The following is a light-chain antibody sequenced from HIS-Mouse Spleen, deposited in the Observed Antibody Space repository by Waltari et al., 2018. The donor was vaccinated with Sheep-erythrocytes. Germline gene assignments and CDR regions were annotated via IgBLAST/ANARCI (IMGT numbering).Light chain of an antibody. CDR3: NSRDSSGNHLGVV. CDR2: GKN. CDR1: SLRRYY. V-gene: IGLV3-19*01. J-gene: IGLJ2*01. Sequence: SSELTQDPAVSVALGQPVRITCQGDSLRRYYASWFKQKPGQAPVLVIYGKNNRPSGIPDRFSGSSSGNTASLTITGAQAEDEADFYCNSRDSSGNHLGVVFGGGTKLTVL.